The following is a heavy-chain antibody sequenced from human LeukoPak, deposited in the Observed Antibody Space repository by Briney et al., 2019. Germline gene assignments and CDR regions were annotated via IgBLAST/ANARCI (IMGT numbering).Heavy chain of an antibody. Sequence: PGGSLRLSSAASGFTFSSYSMTWVRQAPGKGLEWVSSISSSSSYIYYADSVKGRFTISRDNAKNSLYLQMNSLRAEDTAVYYCARVSCSSTSCYTPDYWGQGTLVTVPS. V-gene: IGHV3-21*01. D-gene: IGHD2-2*02. CDR3: ARVSCSSTSCYTPDY. CDR2: ISSSSSYI. CDR1: GFTFSSYS. J-gene: IGHJ4*02.